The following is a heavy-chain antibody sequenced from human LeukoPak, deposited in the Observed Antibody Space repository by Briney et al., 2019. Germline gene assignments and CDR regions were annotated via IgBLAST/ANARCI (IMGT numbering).Heavy chain of an antibody. CDR2: ISSSSSTI. Sequence: GGSLRLSCAASGFTFSSYSMNWVRQAPGKGLEWVSYISSSSSTIYYADSVKGRFTISRDNAKNSLYLQMNSLRAEDTAVYYCAREPNYYDSSGLNRFDPWGQGTLVTVSS. CDR3: AREPNYYDSSGLNRFDP. V-gene: IGHV3-48*01. D-gene: IGHD3-22*01. J-gene: IGHJ5*02. CDR1: GFTFSSYS.